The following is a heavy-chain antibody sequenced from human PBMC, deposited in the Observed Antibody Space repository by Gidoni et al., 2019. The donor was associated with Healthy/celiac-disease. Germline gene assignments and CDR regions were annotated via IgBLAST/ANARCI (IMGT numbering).Heavy chain of an antibody. J-gene: IGHJ4*02. CDR2: INHSGST. CDR1: GGSFSGYS. V-gene: IGHV4-34*01. Sequence: QVQLQQWGAGLLKPSETLSLTCAVYGGSFSGYSWSWIRQPPGKGLEWIGEINHSGSTNYNPSLKSRVTISVDTSKNQFSLKLSSVTAADTAVYYCARVRSVRGGSCYNYWGQGTLVTVSS. D-gene: IGHD2-15*01. CDR3: ARVRSVRGGSCYNY.